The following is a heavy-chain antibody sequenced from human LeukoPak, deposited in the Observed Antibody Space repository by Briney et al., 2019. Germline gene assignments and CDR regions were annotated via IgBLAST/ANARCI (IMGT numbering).Heavy chain of an antibody. V-gene: IGHV4-4*09. CDR2: VYSGGGT. J-gene: IGHJ5*02. Sequence: SETLSLTCTVSGGSLSDNYWVWLRQPPGRGLEWVGYVYSGGGTSYNPSLKSRVTTSVDTSQNRFSLKLTSVTAADTAVYYCARRRFAVPGTVWFDPWGQGTLVTVSS. CDR3: ARRRFAVPGTVWFDP. CDR1: GGSLSDNY. D-gene: IGHD6-19*01.